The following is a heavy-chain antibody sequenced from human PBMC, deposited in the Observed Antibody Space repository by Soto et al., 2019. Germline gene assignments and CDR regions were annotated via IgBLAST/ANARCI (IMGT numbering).Heavy chain of an antibody. CDR3: AKESGSYPSSYWYFDL. CDR1: GFTFDDYA. D-gene: IGHD1-26*01. V-gene: IGHV3-9*01. Sequence: EVQLVESGGGLVQPGRSLRLSCAASGFTFDDYAMHWVRQAPGKGLEWVSGISWNSGSIGYADSVKGRFTISRDNAKNSLYLQMNSLRAEDTALYYCAKESGSYPSSYWYFDLWGRGTLVTVSS. CDR2: ISWNSGSI. J-gene: IGHJ2*01.